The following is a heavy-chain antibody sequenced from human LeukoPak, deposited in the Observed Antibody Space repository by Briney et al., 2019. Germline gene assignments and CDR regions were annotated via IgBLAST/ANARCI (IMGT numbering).Heavy chain of an antibody. D-gene: IGHD3-22*01. CDR3: ARDLDYDSSGNNPAY. CDR1: GFTFSNYW. Sequence: GGSLRLSCEGSGFTFSNYWMGWVRQAPGKGLQWVANIKTDGSEKYYVDSVKGRFTISRDNAKNSLYLQMNSLRAEDTAVYYCARDLDYDSSGNNPAYWGQGTLVTVSS. J-gene: IGHJ4*02. V-gene: IGHV3-7*01. CDR2: IKTDGSEK.